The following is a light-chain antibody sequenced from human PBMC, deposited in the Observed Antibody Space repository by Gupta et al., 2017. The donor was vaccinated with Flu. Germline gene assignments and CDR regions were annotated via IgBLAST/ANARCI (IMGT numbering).Light chain of an antibody. CDR3: QQYYSYPRVT. V-gene: IGKV1-8*01. J-gene: IGKJ1*01. CDR1: QGISSY. Sequence: DRVTITCRASQGISSYLAWYQQKPGKAPKLLIYAASTLQSGVPSRFSGSGSGTDFTLTISCLQSEDFATYYCQQYYSYPRVTFGQGTKVEIK. CDR2: AAS.